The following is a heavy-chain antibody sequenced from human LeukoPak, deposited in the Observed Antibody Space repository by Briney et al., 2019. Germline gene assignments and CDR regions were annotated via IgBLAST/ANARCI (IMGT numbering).Heavy chain of an antibody. V-gene: IGHV1-2*02. J-gene: IGHJ6*03. CDR3: ARDTWFGNYYLDV. D-gene: IGHD3-10*01. Sequence: GASVTVSFTASGYIFTAYYVHWVRQAPGQGLEGMGWIHPKSGDTNFAQRFQGRVTLTSDTTLNTIYVELSGLRSDDTAIYYCARDTWFGNYYLDVWGSGTTVTVSS. CDR2: IHPKSGDT. CDR1: GYIFTAYY.